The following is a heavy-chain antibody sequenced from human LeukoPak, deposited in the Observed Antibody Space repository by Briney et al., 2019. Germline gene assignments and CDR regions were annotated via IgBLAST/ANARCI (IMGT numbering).Heavy chain of an antibody. V-gene: IGHV5-51*01. D-gene: IGHD1-26*01. Sequence: PGESLKISCKGSGYSFTSYWIGWVRQMPGKGLEWMGIIYPGDSDTRYSPSFQGQVTISADKSISTAYLQWSSLKASDTAMYYCARMSKWELGGYYYYMDVWGKGTTVTVSS. CDR3: ARMSKWELGGYYYYMDV. J-gene: IGHJ6*03. CDR2: IYPGDSDT. CDR1: GYSFTSYW.